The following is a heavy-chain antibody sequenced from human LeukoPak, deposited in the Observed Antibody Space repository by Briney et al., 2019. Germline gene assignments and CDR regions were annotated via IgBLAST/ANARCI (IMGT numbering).Heavy chain of an antibody. J-gene: IGHJ6*03. Sequence: GGSLRLSCAASGFTFDDYAMHWVRQAPGKGLEWVSVIYSGGSTYYADSVKGRFTISRDNSKNTLYLQMNSLRAEDTAVYYCARVVGDYGDSRPYYYYYYMDVWGKGTTVTVSS. CDR3: ARVVGDYGDSRPYYYYYYMDV. D-gene: IGHD4-17*01. V-gene: IGHV3-66*02. CDR1: GFTFDDYA. CDR2: IYSGGST.